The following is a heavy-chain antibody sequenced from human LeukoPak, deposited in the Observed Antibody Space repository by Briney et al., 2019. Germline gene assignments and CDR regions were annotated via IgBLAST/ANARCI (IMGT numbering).Heavy chain of an antibody. CDR3: ARETYYDFWSGYYFDY. V-gene: IGHV3-66*01. Sequence: PGGSLRLSCAASGFTVSSNYMSWVRQAPGKGLEWVSVVYSGGTTYYADSVKGRFTISRDNSKNTLYLQMNSLRAEDTAVYYCARETYYDFWSGYYFDYWGQGTLVTVSS. CDR2: VYSGGTT. CDR1: GFTVSSNY. J-gene: IGHJ4*02. D-gene: IGHD3-3*01.